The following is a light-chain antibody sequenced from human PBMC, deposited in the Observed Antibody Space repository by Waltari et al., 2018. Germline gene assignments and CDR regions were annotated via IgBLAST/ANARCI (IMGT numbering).Light chain of an antibody. CDR3: SSYTSNSRV. CDR2: EVG. Sequence: QSALTQPASVSGSPGQSITISCTGTSSDIGGYNYVSWYQHHPGKAPKLIIYEVGNRPSGVSNRFSGSKSGNTASLTISGLQAEDEADYYCSSYTSNSRVFGAGTKLTVL. V-gene: IGLV2-14*01. J-gene: IGLJ3*02. CDR1: SSDIGGYNY.